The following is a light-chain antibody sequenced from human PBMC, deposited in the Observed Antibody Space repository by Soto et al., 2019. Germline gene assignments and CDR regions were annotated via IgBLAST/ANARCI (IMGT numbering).Light chain of an antibody. V-gene: IGLV2-14*01. CDR3: SSYTSSSTRVV. Sequence: QSALTQPASVSGSPGQSITIPCTGTSSDVGTYNYVSWYQQHPGKAPKLMIYEVSNRPSGVSNRFSGSKSGNTASLTISGLQAEDEADYYCSSYTSSSTRVVFGGGTKLTVL. J-gene: IGLJ2*01. CDR1: SSDVGTYNY. CDR2: EVS.